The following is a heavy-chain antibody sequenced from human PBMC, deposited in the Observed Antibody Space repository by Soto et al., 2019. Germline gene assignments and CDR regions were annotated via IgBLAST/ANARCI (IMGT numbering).Heavy chain of an antibody. J-gene: IGHJ1*01. D-gene: IGHD3-22*01. V-gene: IGHV3-30*14. CDR3: AREDESSGHAGTFHH. Sequence: QVQLVESGGGVVQPGRSLRLSCIASGFIFSTYVMHWVRQAPGEGLEWVAGISVDGGSTHYTDSVKGRFTISRDNAKNTVYLQMDSLAPEETTVYYCAREDESSGHAGTFHHWGLGTLVTVSS. CDR2: ISVDGGST. CDR1: GFIFSTYV.